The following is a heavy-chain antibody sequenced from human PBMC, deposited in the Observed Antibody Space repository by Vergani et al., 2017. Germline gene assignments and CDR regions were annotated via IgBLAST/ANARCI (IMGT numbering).Heavy chain of an antibody. J-gene: IGHJ6*02. CDR1: GFTFSSYE. CDR3: ARDHTMVRGVNPIGVDYYYYGMDV. V-gene: IGHV3-48*03. CDR2: ISSSGSTI. Sequence: EVQLVESGGGLVQPGGSLRLSCAASGFTFSSYEMNWVRQAPGKGLEWVSYISSSGSTIYYADSVKGRFTISRDTAKNSLYLQMNSLRAEDTAVYYCARDHTMVRGVNPIGVDYYYYGMDVWGQGTTVTVSS. D-gene: IGHD3-10*01.